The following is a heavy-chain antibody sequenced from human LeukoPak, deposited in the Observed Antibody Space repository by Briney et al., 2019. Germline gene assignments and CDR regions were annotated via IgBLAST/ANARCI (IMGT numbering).Heavy chain of an antibody. J-gene: IGHJ4*02. CDR2: MNPNSGNT. D-gene: IGHD3-10*01. V-gene: IGHV1-8*01. CDR1: GYTFTSYD. CDR3: AKFRQSGRGFAEFDC. Sequence: ASVKVSCKASGYTFTSYDINWVRQATGQGLEWMGWMNPNSGNTGYAQKFQGRVTMTRNTSISTAYMELSSLRSEDTAVYYCAKFRQSGRGFAEFDCWGQGTLVTVSS.